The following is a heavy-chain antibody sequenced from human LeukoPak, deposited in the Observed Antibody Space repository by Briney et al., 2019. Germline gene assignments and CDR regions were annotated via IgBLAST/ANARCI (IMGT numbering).Heavy chain of an antibody. CDR1: GGTVRSYY. D-gene: IGHD3-22*01. CDR2: TSYSGTGDT. V-gene: IGHV4-59*02. CDR3: ARSFDSSGYYYGFES. Sequence: PSETLSLTCTVSGGTVRSYYWSWIRQAPGEGLEWIGYTSYSGTGDTNYNPSLQSRVTFSIDMSRNQFSLTLNSVTAADTAVYYCARSFDSSGYYYGFESWGQGTLVTVSS. J-gene: IGHJ4*02.